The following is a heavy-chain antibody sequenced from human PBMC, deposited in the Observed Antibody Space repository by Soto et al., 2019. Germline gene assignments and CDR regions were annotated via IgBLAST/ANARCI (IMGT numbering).Heavy chain of an antibody. V-gene: IGHV3-48*02. Sequence: GGSLRLSCAPPGFTFSSYTMNWVRQAPGKGLKGVSYISSSSSTLYYADSVKGRFTISRDNANYSLYLQMNSLRDEDTAVYYCARKSLTVGFNYYGMDVWGQGTTVTVSS. CDR2: ISSSSSTL. D-gene: IGHD4-17*01. CDR3: ARKSLTVGFNYYGMDV. J-gene: IGHJ6*02. CDR1: GFTFSSYT.